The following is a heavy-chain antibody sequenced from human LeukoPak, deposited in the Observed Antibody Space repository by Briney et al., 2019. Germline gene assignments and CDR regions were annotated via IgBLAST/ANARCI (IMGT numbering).Heavy chain of an antibody. CDR2: TYYRAKWYN. CDR3: ARARGLVPTNNWFDP. J-gene: IGHJ5*02. V-gene: IGHV6-1*01. Sequence: SQTLSLTCAISGDSVSINSAACNWIRQSPSRCLEWLGRTYYRAKWYNDYAGSVKSRITINPDTSKNQFYLQLNPVTPEATAVSYCARARGLVPTNNWFDPWGQGTLVTVSS. CDR1: GDSVSINSAA. D-gene: IGHD2-2*01.